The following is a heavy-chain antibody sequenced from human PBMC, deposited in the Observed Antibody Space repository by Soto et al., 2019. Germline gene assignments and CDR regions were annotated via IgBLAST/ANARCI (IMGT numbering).Heavy chain of an antibody. CDR2: ISYDGSNK. Sequence: QVQLVESGGGVVQPGRSSRLSCAASGFTFSNNAMDWVRQAPGKGLEWVAVISYDGSNKYIAESVKGRFTISRDNSKNTLFLQMNSLRAEDTAIYYCARGTTTSAFSAMDVWGQGTTVTVSS. CDR3: ARGTTTSAFSAMDV. J-gene: IGHJ6*02. D-gene: IGHD1-1*01. V-gene: IGHV3-30-3*01. CDR1: GFTFSNNA.